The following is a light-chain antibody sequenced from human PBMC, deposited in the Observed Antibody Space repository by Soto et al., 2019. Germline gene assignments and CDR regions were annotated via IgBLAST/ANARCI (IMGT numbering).Light chain of an antibody. CDR2: EVS. V-gene: IGLV2-14*01. J-gene: IGLJ1*01. CDR3: SSYTISSTYV. Sequence: QSVLTQPPSVSGSPGQSITISCTGTSSDIGGYNYVSWYQQHPGKAPKLMIYEVSNRPSGVSNRFSGSKSDNTASLTISGLQAEDEADYYCSSYTISSTYVFGTGTKLTVL. CDR1: SSDIGGYNY.